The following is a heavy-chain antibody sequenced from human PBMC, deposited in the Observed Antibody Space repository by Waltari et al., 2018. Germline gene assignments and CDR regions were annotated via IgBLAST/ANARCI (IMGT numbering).Heavy chain of an antibody. Sequence: QVQLQQWGAGLLKPSETLSLTCAVYGGSFSGYYWSWIRQPPGKGLEWIGEINHSGRTNYNPTLKSRITISVDTSKSQCSLKLSSLTAADTAVYYCARDRGLRRLSTFEIWGQGTMVTVSS. J-gene: IGHJ3*02. CDR3: ARDRGLRRLSTFEI. CDR1: GGSFSGYY. V-gene: IGHV4-34*01. D-gene: IGHD3-16*02. CDR2: INHSGRT.